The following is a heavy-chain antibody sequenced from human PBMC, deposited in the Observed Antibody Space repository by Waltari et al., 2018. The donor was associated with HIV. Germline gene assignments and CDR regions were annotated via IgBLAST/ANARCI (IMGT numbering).Heavy chain of an antibody. V-gene: IGHV3-7*04. CDR2: IKQDGSEK. D-gene: IGHD3-10*01. Sequence: EVQLVESGGGLVQPGGSLRLSCAASGFTFRSYWMSWVRQAKGKGLEWVANIKQDGSEKYYVDSVNGRFTIARDNAENSLYLQMNSLRAEDTAVYYCARGGFYGSGSKVNWGQGTLVTVSS. J-gene: IGHJ4*02. CDR1: GFTFRSYW. CDR3: ARGGFYGSGSKVN.